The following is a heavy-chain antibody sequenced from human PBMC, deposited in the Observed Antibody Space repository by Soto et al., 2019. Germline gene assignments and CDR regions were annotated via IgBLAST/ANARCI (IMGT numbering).Heavy chain of an antibody. CDR1: GFTFSSYG. V-gene: IGHV3-33*01. CDR2: IWYDGSNK. Sequence: QVQLVESGGGVVQPGRSLRLSCAASGFTFSSYGMHWVRQAPGKGLEWVAVIWYDGSNKYYADSVKGRFTISRGNSKNTLHLQMNSLRAEDTAVYYCARDDCSGGRCYPDYWGQGTLVTVSS. CDR3: ARDDCSGGRCYPDY. D-gene: IGHD2-15*01. J-gene: IGHJ4*02.